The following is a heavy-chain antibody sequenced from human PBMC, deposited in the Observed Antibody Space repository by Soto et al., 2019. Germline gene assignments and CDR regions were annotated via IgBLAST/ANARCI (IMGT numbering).Heavy chain of an antibody. J-gene: IGHJ5*02. CDR1: GGSISSSSYY. Sequence: SETLSLTCTVSGGSISSSSYYWGWIRQPPGKGLEWIGSIYYSGSTYYNPSLKSRVTISVDTSKNQFSLKLSSVTAADTAVYYCARSRIVGSTPWFDPWGQGTLVTVPQ. CDR2: IYYSGST. V-gene: IGHV4-39*01. D-gene: IGHD1-26*01. CDR3: ARSRIVGSTPWFDP.